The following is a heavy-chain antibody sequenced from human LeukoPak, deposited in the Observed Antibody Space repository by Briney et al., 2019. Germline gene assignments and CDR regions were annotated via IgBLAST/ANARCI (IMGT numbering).Heavy chain of an antibody. V-gene: IGHV1-3*01. J-gene: IGHJ4*02. CDR3: ARDRTGLRGVSYYFDY. CDR1: GYTFTSYA. D-gene: IGHD3-10*01. Sequence: GASVKVSCKASGYTFTSYAMHWVRQAPGQRLEWMGWINAGNGNTKYSQKFQGRVTITRDTSASTAYMELSSLRSEDTAVYYCARDRTGLRGVSYYFDYWGQGTLVTVSS. CDR2: INAGNGNT.